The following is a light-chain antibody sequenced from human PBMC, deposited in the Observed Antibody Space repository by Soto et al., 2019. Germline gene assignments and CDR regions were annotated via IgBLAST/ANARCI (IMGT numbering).Light chain of an antibody. V-gene: IGKV1-39*01. Sequence: DIQMTQSPSSLSASVGDRVTITCRASQSISSYLNWYQQKPGKAPKLLIYAASSLQSGVPSRFSGSGSGTDFTLTISSLQTEDFATYYCQPYNNWPLTVGGGTKVDIK. J-gene: IGKJ4*01. CDR3: QPYNNWPLT. CDR1: QSISSY. CDR2: AAS.